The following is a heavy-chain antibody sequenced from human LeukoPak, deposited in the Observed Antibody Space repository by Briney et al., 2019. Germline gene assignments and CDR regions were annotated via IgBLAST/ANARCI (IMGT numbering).Heavy chain of an antibody. CDR1: GGSISSNNYY. Sequence: SETLSLTCTVSGGSISSNNYYWGWLRQPPGKELEWIGNIYTSGSTYYSPSLKSRVIISLDTSENQISLTLSSVTAADPAVYYCAKGNPFYDYWGQGTLVTVSS. CDR2: IYTSGST. D-gene: IGHD5/OR15-5a*01. J-gene: IGHJ4*02. CDR3: AKGNPFYDY. V-gene: IGHV4-39*07.